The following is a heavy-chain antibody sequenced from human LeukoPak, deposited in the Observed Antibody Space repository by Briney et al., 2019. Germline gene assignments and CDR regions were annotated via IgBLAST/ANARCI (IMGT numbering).Heavy chain of an antibody. D-gene: IGHD6-13*01. Sequence: SETLSLTCTVSGGSISSSSSYWGWIRQPPGKGLEWIGSISYTGSTYHNPSLKSRVTISVDTSKNQFSLKLSSVTAADTAVYYCARVLAAAAHFDYWGQGTLVTASS. J-gene: IGHJ4*02. V-gene: IGHV4-39*01. CDR2: ISYTGST. CDR1: GGSISSSSSY. CDR3: ARVLAAAAHFDY.